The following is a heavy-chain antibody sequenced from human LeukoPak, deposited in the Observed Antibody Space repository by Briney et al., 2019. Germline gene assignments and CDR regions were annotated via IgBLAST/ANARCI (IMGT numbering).Heavy chain of an antibody. V-gene: IGHV3-7*01. CDR3: ARSAWRWGD. Sequence: GGSLRLSCIASGFSFSTYWMSWVRQAPGKGPEWVANINQDGSQRNYLDSLRGRFIISRDNAKNSLYLQMNNLRGDDMAVCYCARSAWRWGDWGQGTLVTVSS. D-gene: IGHD3-10*01. CDR2: INQDGSQR. J-gene: IGHJ4*02. CDR1: GFSFSTYW.